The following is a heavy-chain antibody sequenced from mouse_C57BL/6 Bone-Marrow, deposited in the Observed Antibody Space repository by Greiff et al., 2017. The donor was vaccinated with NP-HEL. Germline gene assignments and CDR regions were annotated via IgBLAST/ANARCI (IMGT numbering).Heavy chain of an antibody. CDR2: IDPEDGET. V-gene: IGHV14-2*01. J-gene: IGHJ2*01. Sequence: VHVKQSGAELVKPGASVKLSCTASGFNIKDYYMHWVKQRTEQGLEWIGRIDPEDGETKYAPKFQGKATITADTSSNTAYLQLSSLTSEDTAVYYCAYYYGSSYVFDYWGQGTTLTVSS. D-gene: IGHD1-1*01. CDR1: GFNIKDYY. CDR3: AYYYGSSYVFDY.